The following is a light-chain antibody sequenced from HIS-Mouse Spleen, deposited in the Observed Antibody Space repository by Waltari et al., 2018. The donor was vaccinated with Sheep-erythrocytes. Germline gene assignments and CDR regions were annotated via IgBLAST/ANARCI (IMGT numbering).Light chain of an antibody. CDR1: SSDVGRYNY. CDR3: SSYAGSNNWV. CDR2: EVS. J-gene: IGLJ3*02. Sequence: QSALTQPPSASGSPGQSVTIPCPGTSSDVGRYNYVPWYQTHPGKAPKLMIYEVSKRPSGVPDRFSGSKSGNTASLTVSGLQAEDEADYYCSSYAGSNNWVFGGGTKLTVL. V-gene: IGLV2-8*01.